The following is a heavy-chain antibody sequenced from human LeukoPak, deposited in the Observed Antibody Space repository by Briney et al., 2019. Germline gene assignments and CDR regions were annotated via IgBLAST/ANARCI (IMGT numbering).Heavy chain of an antibody. D-gene: IGHD5-18*01. J-gene: IGHJ4*02. V-gene: IGHV3-21*01. Sequence: PGGSLRLSCAASGFSFSKYNMNWVRQAPGKGLEWVSSISSGGSYIYYADSVKGRFTISRDNAKNSLYLQMNSLRAEDTAVYYCARRIQLWYPFDYWGQGTLVTVSS. CDR1: GFSFSKYN. CDR2: ISSGGSYI. CDR3: ARRIQLWYPFDY.